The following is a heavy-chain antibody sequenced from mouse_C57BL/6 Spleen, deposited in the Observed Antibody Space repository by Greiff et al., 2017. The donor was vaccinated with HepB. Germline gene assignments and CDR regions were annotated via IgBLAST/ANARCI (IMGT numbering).Heavy chain of an antibody. V-gene: IGHV1-15*01. Sequence: QVQLKQSGAELVRPGASVTLSCKASGYTFTDYEMHWVKQTPVHGLEWIGAIDPETGGTAYNQKFKGKAILTADKSSSTAYMELRSLTSEDSAVYYCTYYYGSSYDYYAMDYWGQGTSVTVSS. CDR3: TYYYGSSYDYYAMDY. CDR1: GYTFTDYE. J-gene: IGHJ4*01. CDR2: IDPETGGT. D-gene: IGHD1-1*01.